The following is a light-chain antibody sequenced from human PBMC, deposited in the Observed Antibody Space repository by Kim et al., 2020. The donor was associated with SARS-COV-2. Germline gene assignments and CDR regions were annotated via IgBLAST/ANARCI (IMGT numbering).Light chain of an antibody. J-gene: IGKJ1*01. CDR3: QQYGSWT. CDR1: QSVSSSY. Sequence: EIVLTQSPGTLSLSPGERATLSCRASQSVSSSYLAWYQQKPGQAPRLLIYGASSRATGIPDRFSGSGSGTDFTLTISRLEPEEFAVYYCQQYGSWTFGQGTKVDIK. V-gene: IGKV3-20*01. CDR2: GAS.